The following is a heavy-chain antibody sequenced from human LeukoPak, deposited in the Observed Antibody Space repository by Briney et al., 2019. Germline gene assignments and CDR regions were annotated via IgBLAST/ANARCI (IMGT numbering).Heavy chain of an antibody. V-gene: IGHV4-59*11. J-gene: IGHJ5*02. CDR1: GGSISSHY. CDR2: IYYSGST. Sequence: SETLSLTCTVSGGSISSHYWSWIRQPPVKGLEWIGYIYYSGSTNYNPSLKSRVTISVDTSKNQFSLKLSSVTAADTAVYYCARISGDYDFWSGQAGWFDPWGQGTLVTVSS. CDR3: ARISGDYDFWSGQAGWFDP. D-gene: IGHD3-3*01.